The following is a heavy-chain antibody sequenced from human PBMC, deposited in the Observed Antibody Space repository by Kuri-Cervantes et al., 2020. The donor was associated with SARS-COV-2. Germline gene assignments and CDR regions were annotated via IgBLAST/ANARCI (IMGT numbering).Heavy chain of an antibody. Sequence: GESLKISCAASGFTFSSYSMNWVCQAPGKGLEWVSYISSSSSTTFYADSVKGRFTISRDNSKNTLYLQMNSLRAEDTAVYYCAKDQNLDVVVVPAAWGQGSLVTVSS. CDR1: GFTFSSYS. D-gene: IGHD2-15*01. CDR3: AKDQNLDVVVVPAA. J-gene: IGHJ5*02. CDR2: ISSSSSTT. V-gene: IGHV3-48*01.